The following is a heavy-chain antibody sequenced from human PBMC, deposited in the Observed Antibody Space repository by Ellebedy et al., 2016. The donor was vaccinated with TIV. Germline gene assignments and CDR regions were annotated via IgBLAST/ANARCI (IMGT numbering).Heavy chain of an antibody. Sequence: PGGSLRLSCEASGFSFRDFTMNWVRQAPGKGLEWVSSIGASGTDKYYADSVKGRFTISRDNAKNSLYLQMDSLRDEDTAVYYRARDIEDIWSAAFDFWGQGTQVTVSS. V-gene: IGHV3-21*01. CDR2: IGASGTDK. CDR1: GFSFRDFT. J-gene: IGHJ4*02. D-gene: IGHD3-3*01. CDR3: ARDIEDIWSAAFDF.